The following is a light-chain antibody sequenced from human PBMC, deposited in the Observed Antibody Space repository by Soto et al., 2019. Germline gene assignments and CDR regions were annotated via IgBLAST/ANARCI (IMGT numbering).Light chain of an antibody. CDR2: GAS. J-gene: IGKJ4*01. CDR1: QSISTK. CDR3: QEYNDWRPIT. V-gene: IGKV3-15*01. Sequence: EIVLRQSPATLSMSPGGRATLSCRASQSISTKLAWYQQKPGQAPRLLIYGASTRAPGIPVRFSGSGSGTEFTLTITSLQSEDFAVYYCQEYNDWRPITFGGGTKVDIK.